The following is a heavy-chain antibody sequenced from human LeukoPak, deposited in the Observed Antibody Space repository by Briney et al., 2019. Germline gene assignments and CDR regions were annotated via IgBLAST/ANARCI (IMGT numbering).Heavy chain of an antibody. V-gene: IGHV3-23*01. D-gene: IGHD1-26*01. CDR2: INDSGDST. Sequence: GGSLRLSCAASGFTFSSYAMSWVRQAPGKGLEWVSGINDSGDSTYYADSVKGRFTISRDNSKNTLYLQMNSLRAEDTAVYYXXXXXAFSLGFFDYWGQGTLVTVSS. CDR1: GFTFSSYA. CDR3: XXXXAFSLGFFDY. J-gene: IGHJ4*02.